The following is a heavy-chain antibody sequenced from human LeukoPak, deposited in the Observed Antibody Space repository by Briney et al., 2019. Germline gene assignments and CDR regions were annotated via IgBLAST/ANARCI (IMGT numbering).Heavy chain of an antibody. CDR2: IKQDGSEK. V-gene: IGHV3-7*01. CDR1: GFTFSSYW. J-gene: IGHJ4*02. CDR3: ARSHDFWSGYHPLFDY. D-gene: IGHD3-3*01. Sequence: GGSLRLSCAASGFTFSSYWMSWVRQAPGKGLEWVANIKQDGSEKYYVDSVKGRFTISRDNAKNSLYLQMNSLRAEDTAVYYCARSHDFWSGYHPLFDYWGQGTLVTVSS.